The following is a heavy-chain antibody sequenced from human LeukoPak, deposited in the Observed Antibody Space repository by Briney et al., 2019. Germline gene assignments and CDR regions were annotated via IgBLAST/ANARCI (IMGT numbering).Heavy chain of an antibody. D-gene: IGHD6-19*01. V-gene: IGHV4-59*01. CDR3: ASSVVRVDSSGWPFDY. CDR1: GCSISSYY. CDR2: IYYSGST. J-gene: IGHJ4*02. Sequence: PSETLSLTCTVSGCSISSYYWSWIRQPPGKGLEWIGYIYYSGSTNYNPSLKSRVTISVDTSKNQFSLKLSSVTAADTAVYYCASSVVRVDSSGWPFDYWGQGTLVTVSS.